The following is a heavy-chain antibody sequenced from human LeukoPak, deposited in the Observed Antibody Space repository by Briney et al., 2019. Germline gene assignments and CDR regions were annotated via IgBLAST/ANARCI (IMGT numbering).Heavy chain of an antibody. Sequence: SQTLSLTCTVSGDSISSGDYSWNWIRQHPGKGLEWIGYIHHSGNTYYNPSLESRVTISLATPKNLFSLKLYSVIAADTAVYYCARSEVALFGVAPNWFDPWGQGTLVTVSS. V-gene: IGHV4-31*03. J-gene: IGHJ5*02. CDR3: ARSEVALFGVAPNWFDP. CDR1: GDSISSGDYS. CDR2: IHHSGNT. D-gene: IGHD3-3*01.